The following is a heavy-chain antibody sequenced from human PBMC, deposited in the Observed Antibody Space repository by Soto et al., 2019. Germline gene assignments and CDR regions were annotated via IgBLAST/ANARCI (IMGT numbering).Heavy chain of an antibody. Sequence: SETLSLTCAVYGGSFSGYYWSWIRQPPGKGLEWIGEINHSGSTNYNPSLKSRVTISVDTSKNQFSLKLSSVTAADTAVYYCARGVGIVVIPGYYFDYWGQGTLVTVSS. D-gene: IGHD3-22*01. CDR3: ARGVGIVVIPGYYFDY. V-gene: IGHV4-34*01. CDR2: INHSGST. CDR1: GGSFSGYY. J-gene: IGHJ4*02.